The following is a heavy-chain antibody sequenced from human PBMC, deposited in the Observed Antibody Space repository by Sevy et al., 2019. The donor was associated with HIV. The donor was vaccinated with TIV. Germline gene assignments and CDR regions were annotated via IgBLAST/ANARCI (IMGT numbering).Heavy chain of an antibody. CDR2: IRYDGSNK. CDR1: GFTFSSYG. CDR3: AGETVSGYNL. V-gene: IGHV3-30*02. Sequence: GGSLRLSCAASGFTFSSYGMHWVRQAPGKGLEWVAFIRYDGSNKYYADTVKGRFTISRDNSKNTVYLQMNSLRAEDTAVYYCAGETVSGYNLWGRGTLVTVSS. J-gene: IGHJ4*02. D-gene: IGHD5-12*01.